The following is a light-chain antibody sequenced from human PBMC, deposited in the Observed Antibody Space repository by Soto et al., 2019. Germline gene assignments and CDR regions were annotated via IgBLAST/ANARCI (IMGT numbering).Light chain of an antibody. CDR2: AAS. V-gene: IGKV1-9*01. CDR3: QQLNSYPPSYT. CDR1: QGISSY. J-gene: IGKJ2*01. Sequence: DIQLTQSPSFLSASVGDRVTITCRASQGISSYSAWYQQKPGKAPKLLIYAASTLQSGVPSRFSGSGSGTEFTLTISSLQPEDFATYYCQQLNSYPPSYTFGQGTKLEIK.